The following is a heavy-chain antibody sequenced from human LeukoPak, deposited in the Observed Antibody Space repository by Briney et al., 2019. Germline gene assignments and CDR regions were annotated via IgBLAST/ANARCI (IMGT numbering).Heavy chain of an antibody. Sequence: GASVKVSCKASGYTFTSYYMHWVRQAPGQGLEWMGGIIPIFGTANYAQKFQGRVTITADESTSTAYMELSSLRSEDTAVYYCARVKYSYGFIWAFDIWGQGTMVTVSS. CDR2: IIPIFGTA. CDR3: ARVKYSYGFIWAFDI. CDR1: GYTFTSYY. D-gene: IGHD5-18*01. V-gene: IGHV1-69*13. J-gene: IGHJ3*02.